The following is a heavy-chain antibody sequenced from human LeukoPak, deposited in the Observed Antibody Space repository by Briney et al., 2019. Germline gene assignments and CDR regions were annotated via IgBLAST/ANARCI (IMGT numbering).Heavy chain of an antibody. CDR2: INHSGST. D-gene: IGHD2-2*01. CDR1: GGSFSGYY. J-gene: IGHJ6*02. CDR3: ARDQLTRVYYYYGMDV. V-gene: IGHV4-34*01. Sequence: SETLSLTCAVYGGSFSGYYWSWIRQPPGKGLEWIGEINHSGSTNYNPSLKSRVTISVDTSKNQFSLKLSSVTAADTAVYYCARDQLTRVYYYYGMDVWGQGTTVTVSS.